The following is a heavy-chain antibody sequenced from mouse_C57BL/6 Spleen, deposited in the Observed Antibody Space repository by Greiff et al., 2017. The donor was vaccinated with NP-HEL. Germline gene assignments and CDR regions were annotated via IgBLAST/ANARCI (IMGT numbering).Heavy chain of an antibody. V-gene: IGHV1-69*01. CDR2: IDPSDSYT. CDR3: ARKVGITTVVDWYFDV. J-gene: IGHJ1*03. CDR1: GYTFTSYW. D-gene: IGHD1-1*01. Sequence: QVQLKQPGAELVMPGASVKLSCKASGYTFTSYWMHWVKQRPGQGLEWIGEIDPSDSYTNYNQKFKGKSTLTVDKSSSTAYMQLSSLTSEDSAVYYCARKVGITTVVDWYFDVWGTGTTVTVSS.